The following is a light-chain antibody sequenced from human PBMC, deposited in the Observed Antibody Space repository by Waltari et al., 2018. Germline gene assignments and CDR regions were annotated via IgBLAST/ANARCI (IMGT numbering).Light chain of an antibody. CDR1: HGISFY. CDR3: QQIRLYPLT. V-gene: IGKV1-9*01. Sequence: IQLTQSLHFLSGSVRETNTMICRASHGISFYLACYQQKPGKAPKFLFYGASTLKSGVPSLFSGSGSVTEFTLTLSILQPEDSATYYCQQIRLYPLTFGGGTKVEIK. J-gene: IGKJ4*01. CDR2: GAS.